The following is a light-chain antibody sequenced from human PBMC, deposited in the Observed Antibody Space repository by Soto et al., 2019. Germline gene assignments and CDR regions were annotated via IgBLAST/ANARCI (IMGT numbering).Light chain of an antibody. J-gene: IGKJ1*01. V-gene: IGKV3-15*01. CDR1: QSVRSS. CDR2: GAS. Sequence: EIVMTQSPATLSVSPGERATLSCGASQSVRSSLAWYQQKPGQAPRLLIHGASTRAPGVPARFSGSGSGTDFTLTISSLQSEDFAVYYCQQCNTWPRTFGQGTKVEIK. CDR3: QQCNTWPRT.